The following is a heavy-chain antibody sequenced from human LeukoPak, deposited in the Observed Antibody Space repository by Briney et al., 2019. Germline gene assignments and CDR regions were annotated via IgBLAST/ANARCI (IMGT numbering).Heavy chain of an antibody. Sequence: ASVTVSCTTSGYTFTDYYIHWVRQAPGHGLEWMGWIIPNSGGTNYAQKFQGRVTMTRDTSISPAYMELTRLTSGDTAVYYCARHRVAAPNTNYFYIMDVWGQGTTVTVSS. D-gene: IGHD6-13*01. J-gene: IGHJ6*02. V-gene: IGHV1-2*02. CDR2: IIPNSGGT. CDR1: GYTFTDYY. CDR3: ARHRVAAPNTNYFYIMDV.